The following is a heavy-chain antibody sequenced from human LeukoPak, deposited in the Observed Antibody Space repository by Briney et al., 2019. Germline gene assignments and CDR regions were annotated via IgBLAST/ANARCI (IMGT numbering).Heavy chain of an antibody. D-gene: IGHD4-17*01. Sequence: SETLSLTCTVWGGSISRRSYYRGWVCPPPGKGLEWIGWTYYSWSTYYNPSLKSRVTISVDTSKNQFSLKLSSVTAADTAVYYCARLDYGDYGGFVWYFDLCGRGTLVTVSS. J-gene: IGHJ2*01. V-gene: IGHV4-39*01. CDR1: GGSISRRSYY. CDR3: ARLDYGDYGGFVWYFDL. CDR2: TYYSWST.